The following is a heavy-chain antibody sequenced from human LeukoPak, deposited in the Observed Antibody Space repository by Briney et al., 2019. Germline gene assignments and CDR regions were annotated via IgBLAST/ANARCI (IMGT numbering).Heavy chain of an antibody. J-gene: IGHJ4*02. CDR3: ARVGVGTVAGNYFDD. Sequence: GESMRLSCTASGFTTSSSYMTWVRQAPGKGLEWVSLIYSGGGTYYADSVKGRFTISRHNFENTLYLQMNSLRAEDTAVYYCARVGVGTVAGNYFDDWGQGTLVTVSS. CDR2: IYSGGGT. V-gene: IGHV3-53*04. CDR1: GFTTSSSY. D-gene: IGHD6-19*01.